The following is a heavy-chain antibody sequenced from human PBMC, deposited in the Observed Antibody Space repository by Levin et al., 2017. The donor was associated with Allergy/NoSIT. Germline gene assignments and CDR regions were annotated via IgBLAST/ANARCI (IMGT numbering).Heavy chain of an antibody. D-gene: IGHD6-13*01. V-gene: IGHV3-30-3*01. J-gene: IGHJ6*02. CDR2: MSYDGSNR. CDR1: GFTFSRYT. CDR3: ARRLMGGIAAPGTGGMDV. Sequence: GGSLRLSCAASGFTFSRYTMHWVRQAPGKGLEWVAVMSYDGSNRYYADSVKGRFTTSRDNSKNTLYLQMNSLRAEDTAVYYCARRLMGGIAAPGTGGMDVWGQGTTVTVSS.